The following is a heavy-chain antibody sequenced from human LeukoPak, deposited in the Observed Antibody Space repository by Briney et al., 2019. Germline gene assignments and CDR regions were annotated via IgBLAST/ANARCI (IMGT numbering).Heavy chain of an antibody. CDR1: GFTFSGYS. Sequence: PGGSLRLSCAASGFTFSGYSMNWVRQAPGKGLEWVSSISSSSSNIYYADSVKGRLTISRDNAKNSLYLQMNSLRAEDTAVYYWARDFHYGSGSYLGYWGQGTLVTVSS. J-gene: IGHJ4*02. D-gene: IGHD3-10*01. V-gene: IGHV3-21*01. CDR2: ISSSSSNI. CDR3: ARDFHYGSGSYLGY.